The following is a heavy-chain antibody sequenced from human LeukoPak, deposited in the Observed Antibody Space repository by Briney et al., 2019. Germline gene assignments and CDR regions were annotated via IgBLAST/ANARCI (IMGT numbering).Heavy chain of an antibody. CDR2: ISYDGSNK. CDR1: GFTFSSYA. J-gene: IGHJ4*02. D-gene: IGHD5-18*01. Sequence: GGSLRLSCAASGFTFSSYAMHWVRQAPGKGLEWVAVISYDGSNKYYADSVKGRFTISRDNSKNTLYLQMNSLRAEDTAVYYCARDFSDTAMDFDYWGQGTLVTVSS. V-gene: IGHV3-30*04. CDR3: ARDFSDTAMDFDY.